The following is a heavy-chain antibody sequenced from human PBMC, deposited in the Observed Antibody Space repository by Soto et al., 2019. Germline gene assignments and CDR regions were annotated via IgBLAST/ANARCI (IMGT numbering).Heavy chain of an antibody. D-gene: IGHD2-2*02. J-gene: IGHJ4*02. CDR2: INAGNGNT. V-gene: IGHV1-3*01. CDR1: GYTFTGYA. Sequence: ASVKVSCKASGYTFTGYAMHWVRQAPGQRLEWMGWINAGNGNTKYSQKFQGRVTITRDTSASTAYMELSSLRSEDTAVYYCARSLGYCISSSCYTRVYYFDYWGQGTLVTVSS. CDR3: ARSLGYCISSSCYTRVYYFDY.